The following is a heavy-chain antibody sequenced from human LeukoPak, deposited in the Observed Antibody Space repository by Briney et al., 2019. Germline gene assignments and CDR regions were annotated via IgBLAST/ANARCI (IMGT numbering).Heavy chain of an antibody. CDR3: AREASRLLWSWFDP. J-gene: IGHJ5*02. CDR1: GGSISSYY. D-gene: IGHD2-2*01. V-gene: IGHV4-59*12. CDR2: IYYSGST. Sequence: SETLSLTCTVSGGSISSYYWSWIRQPPGKGLEWIGYIYYSGSTNYNPSLKGRVTISVDTSKNQFSLKLSSVTAADTAVYYCAREASRLLWSWFDPWGQGTLVTVSS.